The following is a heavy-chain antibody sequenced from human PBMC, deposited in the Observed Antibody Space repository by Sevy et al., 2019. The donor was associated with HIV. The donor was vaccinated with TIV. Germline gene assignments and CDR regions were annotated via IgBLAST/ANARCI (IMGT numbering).Heavy chain of an antibody. D-gene: IGHD2-8*01. Sequence: GGSLRLSCAASGFTFSKYSMSWVRQPPGKGLEWVSTLSLGCGEIYYADSVKGRFTISRDNSKSSVYLQMNNLRPEDTAVYYCAREGCTKPHDYWGQGTLVTVSS. V-gene: IGHV3-23*01. CDR1: GFTFSKYS. J-gene: IGHJ4*02. CDR2: LSLGCGEI. CDR3: AREGCTKPHDY.